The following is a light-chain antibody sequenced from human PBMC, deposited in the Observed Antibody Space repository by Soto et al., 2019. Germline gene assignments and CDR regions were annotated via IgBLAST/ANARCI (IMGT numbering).Light chain of an antibody. V-gene: IGKV1-5*01. Sequence: DIRVTHSRPTLSASVGDRFSITFRASQTITTWMAWYQQKPGKAPKLLVYDASTLQSGVATRFSGSGSGTSFTLTISSLQPEDFATYYCQQLISYPITFGQGTRLEI. CDR2: DAS. CDR1: QTITTW. CDR3: QQLISYPIT. J-gene: IGKJ5*01.